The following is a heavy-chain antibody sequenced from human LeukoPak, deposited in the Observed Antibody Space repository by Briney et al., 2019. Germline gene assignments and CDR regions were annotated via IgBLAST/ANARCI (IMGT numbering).Heavy chain of an antibody. D-gene: IGHD3-9*01. CDR3: TGYYDILTGHNWFDP. V-gene: IGHV3-49*03. CDR2: IRSKAYGGTT. Sequence: GGSLRLSCTASGFTFGDYAMSWFRQAPGKGLEWVGFIRSKAYGGTTEYAASVKGGFTISRDDSKSIAYLQMNSLKTEDTAVYYCTGYYDILTGHNWFDPWGQGTLVTVSS. J-gene: IGHJ5*02. CDR1: GFTFGDYA.